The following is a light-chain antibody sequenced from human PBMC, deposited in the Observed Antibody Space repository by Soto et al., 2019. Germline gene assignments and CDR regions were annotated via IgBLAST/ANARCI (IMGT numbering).Light chain of an antibody. J-gene: IGLJ1*01. CDR2: GNN. Sequence: QSVLTQPPSVSGAPGQRVTISCTGSSSNIGAGYDVHWYQQLPGTAPKLLIYGNNNRPSGVPDRFSGTKSGTSASLAITGLQAEDEADYYCQYYDSSLSDYVFGIGTKVTVL. V-gene: IGLV1-40*01. CDR1: SSNIGAGYD. CDR3: QYYDSSLSDYV.